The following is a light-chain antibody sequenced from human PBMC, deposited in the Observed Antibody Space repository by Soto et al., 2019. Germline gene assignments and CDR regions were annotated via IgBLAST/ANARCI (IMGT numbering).Light chain of an antibody. CDR1: QTISSW. V-gene: IGKV1-27*01. CDR2: KAS. CDR3: QKYNSAPWT. J-gene: IGKJ1*01. Sequence: DIQMTQSPSTLSGSVGDRVTITCLASQTISSWLAWYQQKPGKAPKLLIYKASTLQSGVPSRFSGSGSGTDFTLTISSLQPEDVATYYCQKYNSAPWTFGQGTKVDI.